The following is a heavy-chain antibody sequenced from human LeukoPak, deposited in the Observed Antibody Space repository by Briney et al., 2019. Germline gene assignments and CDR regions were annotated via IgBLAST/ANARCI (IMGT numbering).Heavy chain of an antibody. CDR3: AKPRSYYDILTGYYGIYYFDY. CDR2: ISGSGSST. V-gene: IGHV3-23*01. J-gene: IGHJ4*02. CDR1: GFTFSSYA. Sequence: GGSLRLSCAASGFTFSSYAMSWVRQAPGKGLEWVSAISGSGSSTYYADSVKGRFTISRDNSKNTLYLQMNSLRAEDTAVYYCAKPRSYYDILTGYYGIYYFDYWGQGTLVTVSS. D-gene: IGHD3-9*01.